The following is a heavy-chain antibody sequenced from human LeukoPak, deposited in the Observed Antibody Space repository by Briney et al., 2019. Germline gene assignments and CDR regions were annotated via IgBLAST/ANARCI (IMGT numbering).Heavy chain of an antibody. D-gene: IGHD3-10*01. CDR3: AKDRNYYGSGSYNWFDP. Sequence: PGRSLRLSCAGSGFTFSSYGMHWVRQAPGKGLEWVSGISGSGGSTHYADSVKGRFTISRDNSKNTLYLQMNSLRAEDTAVYYCAKDRNYYGSGSYNWFDPWGQGTLVTVSS. CDR1: GFTFSSYG. J-gene: IGHJ5*02. V-gene: IGHV3-23*01. CDR2: ISGSGGST.